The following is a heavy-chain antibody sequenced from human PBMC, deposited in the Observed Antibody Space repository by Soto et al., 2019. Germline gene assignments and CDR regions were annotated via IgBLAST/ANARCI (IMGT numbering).Heavy chain of an antibody. J-gene: IGHJ4*02. CDR3: ARGSYGDYLFDY. CDR2: ISASTRNT. V-gene: IGHV1-18*01. CDR1: GYTFTNYA. D-gene: IGHD4-17*01. Sequence: ASVKVSCKASGYTFTNYAISWVRQAPGQGLEWMGWISASTRNTDQAQNFQGRVTMTIDTSTNTANIELRSLRSDDTAVYYCARGSYGDYLFDYWGQGALVTVSS.